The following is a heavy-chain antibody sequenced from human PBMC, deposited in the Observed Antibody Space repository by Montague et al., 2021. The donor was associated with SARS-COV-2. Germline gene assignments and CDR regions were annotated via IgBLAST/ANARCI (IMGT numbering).Heavy chain of an antibody. Sequence: SETLSLTCAVHGGSFSTYSWNWIRQPPGKGLEWIGEIHHGGSTNYNPSLKSRVTISAYTSKNKFSLKLTSVAAADTAVYYCARLGDGVVPSPILGVGPYYSSYYMDVWGKGTTVTVSS. J-gene: IGHJ6*03. CDR3: ARLGDGVVPSPILGVGPYYSSYYMDV. D-gene: IGHD3-10*01. CDR1: GGSFSTYS. V-gene: IGHV4-34*01. CDR2: IHHGGST.